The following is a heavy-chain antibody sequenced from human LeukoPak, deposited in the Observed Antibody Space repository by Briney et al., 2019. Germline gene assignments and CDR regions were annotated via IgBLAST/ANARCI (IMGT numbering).Heavy chain of an antibody. CDR2: ICGSGGST. J-gene: IGHJ1*01. D-gene: IGHD2-21*02. CDR1: GFTFITYA. Sequence: GGSLRLSCAASGFTFITYAMSWVRPAPGRGLEWVSAICGSGGSTYYAHSVKGRLTISRDNSKNALYLQMNSLRADDTAVYYCAKDVVVTATEYCQHWGQGSLVTVSS. V-gene: IGHV3-23*01. CDR3: AKDVVVTATEYCQH.